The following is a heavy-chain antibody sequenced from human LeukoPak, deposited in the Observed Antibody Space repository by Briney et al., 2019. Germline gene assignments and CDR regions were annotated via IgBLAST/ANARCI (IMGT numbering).Heavy chain of an antibody. Sequence: ASVKLSCTASGYSFTGYYMHWMRQAPGQGLDWMGWINPKTGGRNNAHKFQGRVTMTRDTSISTAYMELSRLGSDDTALYYCATSTLGADGFDIWGQGTMVTVSS. CDR2: INPKTGGR. D-gene: IGHD3-16*01. CDR3: ATSTLGADGFDI. J-gene: IGHJ3*02. V-gene: IGHV1-2*02. CDR1: GYSFTGYY.